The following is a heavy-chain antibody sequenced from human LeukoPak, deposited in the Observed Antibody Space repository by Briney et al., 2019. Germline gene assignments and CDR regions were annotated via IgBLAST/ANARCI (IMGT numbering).Heavy chain of an antibody. Sequence: ASVTVSCKASGYTFTGYYMHWVRQAPGQGLERMGRINPNSGGTNYAQKFQGRVTMTRDTSISTAYMELSRLRSDDTAVYYCARGDYSSGWRYYFDYWGQGTLVTVSS. D-gene: IGHD6-19*01. V-gene: IGHV1-2*06. J-gene: IGHJ4*02. CDR3: ARGDYSSGWRYYFDY. CDR2: INPNSGGT. CDR1: GYTFTGYY.